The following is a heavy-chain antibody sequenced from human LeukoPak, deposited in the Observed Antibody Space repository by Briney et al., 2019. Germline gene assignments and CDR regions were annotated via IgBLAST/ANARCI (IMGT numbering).Heavy chain of an antibody. D-gene: IGHD2-15*01. J-gene: IGHJ4*02. V-gene: IGHV4-59*01. CDR3: ARGGRGFDY. CDR2: IYYSGST. Sequence: PSETLTLTCTVSGGSISSYYWSWIRQPPGKGLEWIGYIYYSGSTNYNPSLKSRVTISVDTSKNQFSLKLSSVTAADTAVYYCARGGRGFDYWGRGTLVTVSS. CDR1: GGSISSYY.